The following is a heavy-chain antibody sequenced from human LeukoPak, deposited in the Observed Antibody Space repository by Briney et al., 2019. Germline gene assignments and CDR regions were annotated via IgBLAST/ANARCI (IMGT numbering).Heavy chain of an antibody. CDR3: ARDNRRIQLWLDISSYFDY. Sequence: QPGGSLRLSCAASGFTFSSYAMHWVRQAPGKGLEWVANIKQDGSEKYYVDSVKGRFTISRDNAKNSLYLQMNSLRAEDTAVYYCARDNRRIQLWLDISSYFDYWGQGTLVTVSS. V-gene: IGHV3-7*01. CDR1: GFTFSSYA. D-gene: IGHD5-18*01. J-gene: IGHJ4*02. CDR2: IKQDGSEK.